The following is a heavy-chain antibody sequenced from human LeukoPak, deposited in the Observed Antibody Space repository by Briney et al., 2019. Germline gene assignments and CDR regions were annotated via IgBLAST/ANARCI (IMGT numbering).Heavy chain of an antibody. CDR1: GYTCTGNY. CDR3: ARDQDSSGYLFDP. Sequence: ASVKISCKASGYTCTGNYMHWVRQAPGQGLEWMGWINPNSGGTNYAQKFQGRVTMTRDTSISTAYMELSRLRSDDTAVYYCARDQDSSGYLFDPWGQGTLVTVSS. J-gene: IGHJ5*02. V-gene: IGHV1-2*02. D-gene: IGHD3-22*01. CDR2: INPNSGGT.